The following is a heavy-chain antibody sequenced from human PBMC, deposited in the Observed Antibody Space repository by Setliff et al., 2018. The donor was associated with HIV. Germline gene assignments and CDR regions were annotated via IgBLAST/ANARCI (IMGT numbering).Heavy chain of an antibody. CDR1: GVSVGSGDYY. J-gene: IGHJ4*02. Sequence: SETLSLTCSVSGVSVGSGDYYWHWIRQHPEKALEWIGYIFHSGDTYYNPSLKSRISMSVDTSKNQFSLELTSLTAADTAVYYCATRPRIAARPSDYWGQGMLVTAPQ. CDR2: IFHSGDT. V-gene: IGHV4-31*03. D-gene: IGHD6-6*01. CDR3: ATRPRIAARPSDY.